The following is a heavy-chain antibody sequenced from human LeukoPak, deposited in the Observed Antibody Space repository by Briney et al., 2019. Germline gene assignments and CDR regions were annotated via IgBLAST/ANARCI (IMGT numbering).Heavy chain of an antibody. CDR1: GGSFSGYY. Sequence: SETLSLTCAVYGGSFSGYYWSWIRQPPGKGLEWIGEINHSGSTNYNPSLKSRVTISVDTSKNQFSLKLSSVTAADTAVYYCARQGYYYDSSGYSQPVDYWGQGTLVTVSS. D-gene: IGHD3-22*01. CDR2: INHSGST. J-gene: IGHJ4*02. V-gene: IGHV4-34*01. CDR3: ARQGYYYDSSGYSQPVDY.